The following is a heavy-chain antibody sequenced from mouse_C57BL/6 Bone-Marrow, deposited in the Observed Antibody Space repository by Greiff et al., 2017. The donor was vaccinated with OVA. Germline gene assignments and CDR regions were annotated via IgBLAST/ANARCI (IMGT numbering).Heavy chain of an antibody. V-gene: IGHV5-6*01. CDR1: GFTFSSYG. CDR3: ARHDDGYYLYAMDY. D-gene: IGHD2-3*01. CDR2: ISSGGSYT. Sequence: EVKLMESGGDLVKPGGSLKLSCAASGFTFSSYGMSWVRQTPDKRLEWVATISSGGSYTYYPDSVKGRFTISRANATNTLYLQMSSLKSEDTAMYYCARHDDGYYLYAMDYWGQGTSVTVSS. J-gene: IGHJ4*01.